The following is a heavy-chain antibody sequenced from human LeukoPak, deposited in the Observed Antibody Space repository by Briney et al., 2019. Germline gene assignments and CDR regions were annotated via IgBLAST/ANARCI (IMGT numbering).Heavy chain of an antibody. Sequence: SETLSLTCTVSGGSISSYYWSWIRQPPGKGLEWIGYIYYSGSTNYNPSLKGRVTISVDTSKNQFSLKLSSVTAADTAVYYCARGLWFGELYSPGMDVWGQGTTVTVSS. D-gene: IGHD3-10*01. J-gene: IGHJ6*02. V-gene: IGHV4-59*08. CDR3: ARGLWFGELYSPGMDV. CDR1: GGSISSYY. CDR2: IYYSGST.